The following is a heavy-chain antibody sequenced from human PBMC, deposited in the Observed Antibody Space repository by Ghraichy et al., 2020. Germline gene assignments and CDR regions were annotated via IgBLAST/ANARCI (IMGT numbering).Heavy chain of an antibody. D-gene: IGHD3-22*01. CDR1: NGSISSSSYY. Sequence: SETLSLTCSVSNGSISSSSYYWGWIRQPPGKGLEWIGTIYYSGRTYYSPSLKSRVTISVDTSKNQFSLRLTSVTAADTAVYYCAGSGDSSGYYVWFDPCGQGTLVTVSS. CDR2: IYYSGRT. J-gene: IGHJ5*02. CDR3: AGSGDSSGYYVWFDP. V-gene: IGHV4-39*01.